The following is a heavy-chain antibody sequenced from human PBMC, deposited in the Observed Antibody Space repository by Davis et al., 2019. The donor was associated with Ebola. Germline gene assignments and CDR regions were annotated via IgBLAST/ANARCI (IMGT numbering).Heavy chain of an antibody. CDR3: AIISPLQFDY. V-gene: IGHV3-30-3*01. D-gene: IGHD4-11*01. J-gene: IGHJ4*02. Sequence: PGGSLRLSCAASGFTFSSHAMHWVRQAPGKGLEWVAIVSYDGSNEYYADSVKGRFTISRDNSKNTLYLQMNSLRAEDTAVYYCAIISPLQFDYWGQGTLVTVSS. CDR2: VSYDGSNE. CDR1: GFTFSSHA.